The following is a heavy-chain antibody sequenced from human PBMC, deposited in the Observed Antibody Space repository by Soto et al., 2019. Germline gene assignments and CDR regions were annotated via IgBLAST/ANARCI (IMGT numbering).Heavy chain of an antibody. CDR3: AKCEGRYYYYGMDV. J-gene: IGHJ6*02. CDR2: ISYDGSNK. V-gene: IGHV3-30*18. CDR1: GSTFSSYG. Sequence: VGSLRLSGAASGSTFSSYGMHWVRQAPGKGLEWVAVISYDGSNKYYADSVKGRFTISRDNSKNTLYLQMNSLRAEDTAVYYCAKCEGRYYYYGMDVWGQGTTVTVSS. D-gene: IGHD1-26*01.